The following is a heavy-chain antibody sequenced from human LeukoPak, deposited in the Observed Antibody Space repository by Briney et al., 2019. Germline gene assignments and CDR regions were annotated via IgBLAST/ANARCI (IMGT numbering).Heavy chain of an antibody. J-gene: IGHJ4*02. CDR3: ASSDDILTGYYKGLDN. Sequence: SETLSLTCAVYGGSFSGYYWSWIRQPPGKGLEWIGEINHSGSTNYNPSLKSQVTISVDTSKNQFSLKLSSVTAADTAVYYCASSDDILTGYYKGLDNWGQGTLVTVSS. D-gene: IGHD3-9*01. V-gene: IGHV4-34*01. CDR2: INHSGST. CDR1: GGSFSGYY.